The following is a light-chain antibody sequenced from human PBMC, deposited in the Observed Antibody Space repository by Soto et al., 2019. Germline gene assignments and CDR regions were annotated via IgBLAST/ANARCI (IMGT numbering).Light chain of an antibody. CDR2: DVS. CDR1: SSDVGGYNY. V-gene: IGLV2-11*01. CDR3: CSYAGSYTLV. Sequence: QSALTQPRSVSGSPGQSVTISCTGTSSDVGGYNYVSWYQQHPGKAPKLMIYDVSKRPPGVPDRFSGSKSGNTASLTISGLQAEDEADYYCCSYAGSYTLVFGGGTQLTVL. J-gene: IGLJ2*01.